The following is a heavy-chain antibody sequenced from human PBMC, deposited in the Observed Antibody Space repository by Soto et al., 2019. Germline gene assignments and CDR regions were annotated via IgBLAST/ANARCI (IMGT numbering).Heavy chain of an antibody. V-gene: IGHV1-18*01. D-gene: IGHD3-10*02. J-gene: IGHJ4*02. CDR3: ARDRNLVGAVRALDF. CDR2: ITAFNSNT. CDR1: GYTFSDYG. Sequence: ASVKVSCKAAGYTFSDYGISWVRQAPGQGLEWMGWITAFNSNTRYAQRFQGRVTFITDAVSETAYMELRSLTSDDTAVYYCARDRNLVGAVRALDFWGQGTKVTVSS.